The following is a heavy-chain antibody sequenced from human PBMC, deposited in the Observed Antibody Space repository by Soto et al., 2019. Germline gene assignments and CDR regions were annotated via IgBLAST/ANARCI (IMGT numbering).Heavy chain of an antibody. D-gene: IGHD1-1*01. Sequence: QLRLQESGSRVARTSETLSLTCTVSGGSITYGGFSWSWIRQSPGKGLEWIGYISHLENTYFHPTFKSRLTMSIDRSKNQFSLNLSSVTAADRAVYFCARGGGNDPFDSWGQGVLVSVSS. CDR2: ISHLENT. J-gene: IGHJ4*02. CDR3: ARGGGNDPFDS. V-gene: IGHV4-30-2*06. CDR1: GGSITYGGFS.